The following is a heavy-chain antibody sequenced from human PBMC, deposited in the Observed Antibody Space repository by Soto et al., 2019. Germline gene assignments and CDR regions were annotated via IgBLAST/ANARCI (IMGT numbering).Heavy chain of an antibody. CDR2: ISYDGSNK. Sequence: QVQLVESGGGVVQPGRSLRLSCAASGFTFSSYAMHWVRQAPGKGREWVAVISYDGSNKYYADSVKGRFTISRGNSKDTLYLQMNRLRAEDTAVYYCARFLIAAAGTPLSVGYWGQGTLVTVSS. D-gene: IGHD6-13*01. CDR3: ARFLIAAAGTPLSVGY. J-gene: IGHJ4*02. CDR1: GFTFSSYA. V-gene: IGHV3-30-3*01.